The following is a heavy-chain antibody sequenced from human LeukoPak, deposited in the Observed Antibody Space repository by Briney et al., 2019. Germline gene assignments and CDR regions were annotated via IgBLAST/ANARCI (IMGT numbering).Heavy chain of an antibody. D-gene: IGHD1-20*01. V-gene: IGHV3-21*01. Sequence: PGGSLRLSCAASGFTFRRYSMICVRHAPGRGLEWVSSITNSSSYIYYADSEKRQFTISRDNAKNSLYLQMNSLRAEDTAVYYCARDAPYNWNDEGAYYFDYWGQGTLVTLSS. CDR3: ARDAPYNWNDEGAYYFDY. CDR1: GFTFRRYS. CDR2: ITNSSSYI. J-gene: IGHJ4*02.